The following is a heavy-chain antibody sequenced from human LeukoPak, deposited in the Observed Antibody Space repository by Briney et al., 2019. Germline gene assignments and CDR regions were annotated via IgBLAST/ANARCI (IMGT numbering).Heavy chain of an antibody. D-gene: IGHD3-22*01. Sequence: SETLSLTCTVSGGSISSYYWSWIRQPPGQGLEWIGYVFHSGSTNYNPSLKSRVIISVDTSKDQFSLKLTSVTAADTAVYYCARDISGYYRTDYWGQGTLVTVSS. V-gene: IGHV4-59*08. CDR2: VFHSGST. J-gene: IGHJ4*02. CDR1: GGSISSYY. CDR3: ARDISGYYRTDY.